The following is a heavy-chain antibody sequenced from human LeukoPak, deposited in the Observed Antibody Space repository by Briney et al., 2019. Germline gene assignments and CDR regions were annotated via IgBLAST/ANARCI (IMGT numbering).Heavy chain of an antibody. CDR2: KNPNSGRT. CDR3: ARGPVSTHGMDV. D-gene: IGHD2-2*01. J-gene: IGHJ6*02. CDR1: GYTFTSYD. V-gene: IGHV1-8*01. Sequence: ASVKVSCKASGYTFTSYDINWVRQATGQGREWMGWKNPNSGRTGFAQKLQGRLTMTTNTSISTAYMELSSLTSEDTAVYYCARGPVSTHGMDVWGQGTTVTVSS.